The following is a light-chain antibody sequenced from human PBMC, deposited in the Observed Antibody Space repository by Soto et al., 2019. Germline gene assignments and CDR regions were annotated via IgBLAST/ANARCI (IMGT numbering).Light chain of an antibody. CDR3: SSFTTSYFYV. CDR2: GVT. J-gene: IGLJ1*01. Sequence: QSALTQPASVSGSPGQSITISCTGSGSDIGAYNYVSWYQQHPGRAPKLLLHGVTRRPSGVSSRFSASKSAYTASLTISGLQAEDEANYFCSSFTTSYFYVFGPGTKSPS. V-gene: IGLV2-14*01. CDR1: GSDIGAYNY.